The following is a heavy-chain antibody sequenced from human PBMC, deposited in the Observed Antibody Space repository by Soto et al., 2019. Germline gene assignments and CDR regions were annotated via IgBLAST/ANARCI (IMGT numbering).Heavy chain of an antibody. Sequence: SETLSLTCSVSGGSIIGSYWSWIRQSPGKGLEWLGYVYYTGSTNYSPSLRSRVSISVDTSKNEFSLRLSSVTVADTAVYFCARSVAVPGAHIDYWGQGTQVTVSS. CDR2: VYYTGST. CDR1: GGSIIGSY. J-gene: IGHJ4*02. D-gene: IGHD6-19*01. CDR3: ARSVAVPGAHIDY. V-gene: IGHV4-59*01.